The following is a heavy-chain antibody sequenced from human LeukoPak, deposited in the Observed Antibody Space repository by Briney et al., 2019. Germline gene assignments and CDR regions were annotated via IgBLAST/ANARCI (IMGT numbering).Heavy chain of an antibody. D-gene: IGHD4-17*01. CDR2: INWNGGRT. V-gene: IGHV3-20*04. CDR1: GFTFDDFG. CDR3: ARETTVTTFWFDP. Sequence: PGGSLRLSCAASGFTFDDFGMSWVRQAPGKGLEWVSGINWNGGRTGYADSVKGRFIIFRDNAKNSLYLQMNSLRAEDTALYYCARETTVTTFWFDPWGQGTLVTVSS. J-gene: IGHJ5*02.